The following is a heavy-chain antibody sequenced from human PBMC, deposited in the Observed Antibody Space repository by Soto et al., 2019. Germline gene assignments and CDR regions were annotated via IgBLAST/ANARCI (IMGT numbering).Heavy chain of an antibody. CDR3: TRQAAYFDWLFDY. Sequence: GGSLRLSCAASGFTFSGSAMHWVRQASGKGLEWVGRIRSKANSYATAYAASVKGRFTISRDDSKNTAYLQMNSLKTEDTAVYYCTRQAAYFDWLFDYWSQGTLVTVSS. D-gene: IGHD3-9*01. CDR1: GFTFSGSA. CDR2: IRSKANSYAT. J-gene: IGHJ4*02. V-gene: IGHV3-73*01.